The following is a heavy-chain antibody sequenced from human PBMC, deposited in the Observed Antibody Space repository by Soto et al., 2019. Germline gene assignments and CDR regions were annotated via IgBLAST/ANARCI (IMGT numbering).Heavy chain of an antibody. J-gene: IGHJ4*02. CDR3: AFSSGWYYFDY. CDR1: GGSISSYY. V-gene: IGHV4-59*01. CDR2: IYYSGST. Sequence: SETLSLTCTVSGGSISSYYWSWIRQPPGKGLEWIGYIYYSGSTNYNPSLKSRVTISVDTSKNQFSLKLSSATAADTAVYYCAFSSGWYYFDYWGQGTLVTVSS. D-gene: IGHD6-19*01.